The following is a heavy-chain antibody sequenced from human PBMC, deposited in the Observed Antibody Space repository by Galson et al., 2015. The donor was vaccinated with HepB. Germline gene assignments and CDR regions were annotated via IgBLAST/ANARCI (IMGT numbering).Heavy chain of an antibody. V-gene: IGHV1-24*01. CDR3: ATNPPLWNDGPRGAFDI. CDR1: GYTLTELS. Sequence: SVKVSCKVSGYTLTELSMHWVRQAPGKGLEWMGGFDPEDGETIYAQKFQGRVTMTEDTSTDTAYMELSSLRSEDTAVYYCATNPPLWNDGPRGAFDIWGQGTMVTVSS. CDR2: FDPEDGET. D-gene: IGHD1-1*01. J-gene: IGHJ3*02.